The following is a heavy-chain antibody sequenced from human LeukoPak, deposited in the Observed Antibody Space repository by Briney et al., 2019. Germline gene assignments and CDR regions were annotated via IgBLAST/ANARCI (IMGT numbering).Heavy chain of an antibody. D-gene: IGHD2-15*01. CDR1: GFTFSGSA. CDR3: ARPSCSAGTCHDY. J-gene: IGHJ4*02. CDR2: IDKRDKGYATAT. Sequence: GGSLKLSCAASGFTFSGSAIHWVRQSSGQGLEWVGQIDKRDKGYATATAYAASVKGRFTISRDNAKNSLYLQMNSLRAEDTAVYYCARPSCSAGTCHDYWGQGTLVTVSS. V-gene: IGHV3-73*01.